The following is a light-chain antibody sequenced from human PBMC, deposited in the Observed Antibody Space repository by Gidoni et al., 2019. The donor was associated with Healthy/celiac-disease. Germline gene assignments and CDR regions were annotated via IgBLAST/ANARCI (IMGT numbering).Light chain of an antibody. Sequence: DSQMTPSPSSLSASVGDRVTITCRASQSISSYLNWYQKKPGKAPKLLIYAASSLQSGVPSRFSGSGSGTDFTLTISSLQPEDFATYYCQQSYSTPITFGQGTRLEIK. CDR1: QSISSY. CDR3: QQSYSTPIT. V-gene: IGKV1-39*01. J-gene: IGKJ5*01. CDR2: AAS.